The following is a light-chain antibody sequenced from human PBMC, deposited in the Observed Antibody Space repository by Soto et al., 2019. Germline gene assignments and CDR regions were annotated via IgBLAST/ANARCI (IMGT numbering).Light chain of an antibody. CDR1: QSISSF. V-gene: IGKV1-39*01. CDR2: AAS. Sequence: DIQMTQSPSSLSASVGDRVTITCRASQSISSFLNWYQQKPGKAPKLLIYAASSLQSGVPSRLSGSGSGTDFTLTISSLQPEDFATYYCQQSYNTPQAFGQGTKVEIK. CDR3: QQSYNTPQA. J-gene: IGKJ1*01.